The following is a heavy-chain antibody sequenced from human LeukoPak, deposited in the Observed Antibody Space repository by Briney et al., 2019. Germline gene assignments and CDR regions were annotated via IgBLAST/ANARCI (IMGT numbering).Heavy chain of an antibody. V-gene: IGHV1-69*13. CDR2: IIPIFGTA. Sequence: SVDVSCKASGGTFSSYAISWVRQAPGQGLEWMGGIIPIFGTANYAQKFQGRVTITADESTSTAYMELSSLRSEDTAVYYCARWGIAFWGSYRHNWFDPWGQGTLVTVSS. J-gene: IGHJ5*02. D-gene: IGHD3-16*02. CDR1: GGTFSSYA. CDR3: ARWGIAFWGSYRHNWFDP.